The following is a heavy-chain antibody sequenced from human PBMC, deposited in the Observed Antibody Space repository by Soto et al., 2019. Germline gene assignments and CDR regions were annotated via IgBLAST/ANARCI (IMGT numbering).Heavy chain of an antibody. CDR2: ISGPAIST. CDR3: AKNWDTTSSSSSH. D-gene: IGHD6-6*01. J-gene: IGHJ4*02. V-gene: IGHV3-23*01. Sequence: GSLRLSCAASGFTFSSFGMSWVRQAPGKGLEWVSGISGPAISTYYADSVRGRFTISRDNSKDTLYLQMNSLRADDSAVYYCAKNWDTTSSSSSHWGQGTLVTVSS. CDR1: GFTFSSFG.